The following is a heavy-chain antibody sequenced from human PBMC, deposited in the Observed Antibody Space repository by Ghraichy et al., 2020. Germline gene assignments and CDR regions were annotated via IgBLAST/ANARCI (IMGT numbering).Heavy chain of an antibody. CDR1: EFTFSNCP. V-gene: IGHV3-23*01. CDR3: ARIAVSGRWYFDL. D-gene: IGHD6-19*01. Sequence: GGSLRLSCAASEFTFSNCPMSWVRQAPGKRLEWVSSISVSGDATFYADSVQGRFTVSRDNSKNTLYLQMNSLRDDDTAVYSCARIAVSGRWYFDLWGRGTQVTGSS. CDR2: ISVSGDAT. J-gene: IGHJ2*01.